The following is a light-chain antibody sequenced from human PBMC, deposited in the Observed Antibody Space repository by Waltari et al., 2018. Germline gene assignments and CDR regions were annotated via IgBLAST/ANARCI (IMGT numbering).Light chain of an antibody. Sequence: QSVLTQPPSVSGAPGQRVTISCTGSSSNIVAGYDVNWYQQLPGTAPKLLIYGNSNRPSGVPDRFSGSKSGTSASLAITGLQAEDEADYYCQSYDSSLSGSEVFGGGTKLTVL. CDR2: GNS. V-gene: IGLV1-40*01. CDR1: SSNIVAGYD. J-gene: IGLJ2*01. CDR3: QSYDSSLSGSEV.